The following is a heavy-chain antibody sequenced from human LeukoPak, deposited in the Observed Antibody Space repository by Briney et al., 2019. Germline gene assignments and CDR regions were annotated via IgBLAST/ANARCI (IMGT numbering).Heavy chain of an antibody. CDR3: ARAPSNYYDFWSGPPMGHFDY. V-gene: IGHV4-39*07. J-gene: IGHJ4*02. CDR2: IYYSGST. CDR1: GGSISSSSYY. Sequence: SETLSLTCTVSGGSISSSSYYWGWIRQPPGKGLEWIGSIYYSGSTYYNPSLKSRVTISVDTSKNQFSLKLSSVTAADTAVYCCARAPSNYYDFWSGPPMGHFDYWGQGTLVTVSS. D-gene: IGHD3-3*01.